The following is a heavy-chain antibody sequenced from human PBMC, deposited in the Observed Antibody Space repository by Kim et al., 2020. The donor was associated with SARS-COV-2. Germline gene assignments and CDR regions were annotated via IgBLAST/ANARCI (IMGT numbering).Heavy chain of an antibody. CDR3: AKRLDY. V-gene: IGHV3-23*01. J-gene: IGHJ4*02. CDR2: GSGGST. Sequence: GSGGSTDNAEAVKGRFTISRDKSKNTLYLQMNSLRAEDTAVYYWAKRLDYWGQGTLVTVSS.